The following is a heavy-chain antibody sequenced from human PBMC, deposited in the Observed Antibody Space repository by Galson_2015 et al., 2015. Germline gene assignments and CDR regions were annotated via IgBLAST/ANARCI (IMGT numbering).Heavy chain of an antibody. V-gene: IGHV3-23*01. CDR3: AKDLQMSP. D-gene: IGHD5-24*01. Sequence: SLRLSCAASGFTFSSAAMTWVRQVPGKGLEWVSVVSASGTNTYYADSVKGRFTISRDNAKNTLYLQMNSLRAEDTAVYYCAKDLQMSPWGQGTLVTVSS. J-gene: IGHJ5*02. CDR2: VSASGTNT. CDR1: GFTFSSAA.